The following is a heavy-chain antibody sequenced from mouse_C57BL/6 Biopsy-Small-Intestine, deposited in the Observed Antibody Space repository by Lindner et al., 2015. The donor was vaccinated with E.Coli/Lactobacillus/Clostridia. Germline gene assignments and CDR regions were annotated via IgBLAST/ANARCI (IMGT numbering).Heavy chain of an antibody. CDR3: ARDWYYFDY. CDR2: ISSGSSTI. J-gene: IGHJ2*01. V-gene: IGHV5-17*01. D-gene: IGHD4-1*01. CDR1: GFTFSDYG. Sequence: VQLQESGGGLVKPGGSLKLSCAASGFTFSDYGMHWVRQAPEKGLEWVAFISSGSSTIYYADTVTGRFTISRENAKNTLYLQMTSLRSEDTAMYYCARDWYYFDYWGQGTTLTV.